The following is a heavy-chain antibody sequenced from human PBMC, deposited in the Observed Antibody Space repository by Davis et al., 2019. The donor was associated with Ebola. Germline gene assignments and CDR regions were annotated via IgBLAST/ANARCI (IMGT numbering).Heavy chain of an antibody. V-gene: IGHV4-34*01. J-gene: IGHJ6*02. CDR2: INHSGST. Sequence: MPSETLSLTCAVYGGSFSGYYWSWIRQPPGKGLEWIGEINHSGSTNYNPSLKSRVTISVDTSKNQFSLKLSSVTAADTAVYYCARDAPMKDYYYYGMDVWGQGTTVTVSS. D-gene: IGHD3-22*01. CDR1: GGSFSGYY. CDR3: ARDAPMKDYYYYGMDV.